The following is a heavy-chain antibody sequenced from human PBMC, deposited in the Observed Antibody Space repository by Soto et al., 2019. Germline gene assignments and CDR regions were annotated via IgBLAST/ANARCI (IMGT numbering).Heavy chain of an antibody. CDR1: GYTFTSYG. CDR2: TSAHNGNN. Sequence: QVHLVQSGAEVKKPGASVKVSCKASGYTFTSYGITWVRQAPGQGLEWRGWTSAHNGNNDYAQKAQGRVIVTRDTSTSTAYMELRSLRSDDTAVYYCARGRYGDYWGQGALVTVSS. D-gene: IGHD1-1*01. V-gene: IGHV1-18*01. J-gene: IGHJ4*02. CDR3: ARGRYGDY.